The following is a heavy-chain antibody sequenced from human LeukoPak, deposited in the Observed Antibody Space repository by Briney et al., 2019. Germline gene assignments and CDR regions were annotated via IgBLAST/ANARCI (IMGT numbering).Heavy chain of an antibody. Sequence: VASVKVSCKASGYTFTAYYLHWVRQAPGQGLEWMGWIHPNSGGTNYAQNFQGRVSMTTDTSISTVYMELSRLRSDDTAVYYCARDFRLYNWFDPWGQGTLVTVSS. CDR2: IHPNSGGT. CDR1: GYTFTAYY. J-gene: IGHJ5*02. V-gene: IGHV1-2*02. CDR3: ARDFRLYNWFDP.